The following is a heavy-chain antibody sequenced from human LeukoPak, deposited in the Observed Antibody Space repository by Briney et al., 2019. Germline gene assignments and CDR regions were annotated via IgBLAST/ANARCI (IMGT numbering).Heavy chain of an antibody. D-gene: IGHD3-22*01. Sequence: GGSLRLSCAASGFTFSSYEMNWVRQAPGKGLEWVSYISSSGSTIYYADSVKGRFTISRDNAKNTLYLQMNSLRAEDTAVYYCARGSYYDSSGYYYFDYWGQGTLVTVSS. J-gene: IGHJ4*02. CDR1: GFTFSSYE. CDR3: ARGSYYDSSGYYYFDY. CDR2: ISSSGSTI. V-gene: IGHV3-48*03.